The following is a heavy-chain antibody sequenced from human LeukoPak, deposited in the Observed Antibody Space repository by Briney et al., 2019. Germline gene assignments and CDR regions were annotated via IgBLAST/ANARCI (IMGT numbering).Heavy chain of an antibody. CDR1: GYTFTNHY. CDR3: ARESSGYTYGDFDY. V-gene: IGHV1-46*01. Sequence: GASVKVSCKASGYTFTNHYIHWVRQGPGQGLEWMGIINPSGGSTGYAQKFQGRVTVTRDTSTSTVYMELSSLRSEDTAVYYCARESSGYTYGDFDYRGQGTLVTVSS. J-gene: IGHJ4*02. D-gene: IGHD5-18*01. CDR2: INPSGGST.